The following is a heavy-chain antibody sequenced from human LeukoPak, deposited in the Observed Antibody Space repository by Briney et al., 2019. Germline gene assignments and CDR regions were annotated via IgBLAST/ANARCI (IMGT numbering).Heavy chain of an antibody. V-gene: IGHV3-30*02. CDR2: IRYDGSNK. J-gene: IGHJ4*02. CDR1: EFTFISYG. Sequence: GGSLRPSCAAPEFTFISYGMHWFGRAPGKGLGWVAFIRYDGSNKYYADSVKGRFTISRDNSKNTLYLQMNSLRAEDTAVYYCANDGYGDYVIDYWGQGTLVTVSS. D-gene: IGHD4-17*01. CDR3: ANDGYGDYVIDY.